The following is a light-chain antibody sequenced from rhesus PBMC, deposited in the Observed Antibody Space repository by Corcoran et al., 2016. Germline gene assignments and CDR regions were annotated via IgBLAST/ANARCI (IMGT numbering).Light chain of an antibody. CDR1: SSDIGAYNR. Sequence: QAAPTQSPPVSGSPGQSVTISCTGTSSDIGAYNRVSWYQQYPGKAPKLIIYEVSKRPSGVSDRFSGSKSGNQASLTISGLQAEDAADYYCSSYVSPHTFDIFGAGTRLSVL. CDR3: SSYVSPHTFDI. CDR2: EVS. J-gene: IGLJ1*01. V-gene: IGLV2-13*03.